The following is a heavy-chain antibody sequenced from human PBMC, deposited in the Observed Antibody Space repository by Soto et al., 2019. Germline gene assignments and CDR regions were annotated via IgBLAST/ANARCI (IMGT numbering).Heavy chain of an antibody. CDR2: FDPEDGQT. V-gene: IGHV1-24*01. CDR1: GYTLSELS. Sequence: ASVKVSSKVSGYTLSELSMHWVRLSLGKGLEWMGGFDPEDGQTIYAPQLQGRVTMTDDTPRHTAYMELSRLRSEDTAVYSCATASGDYGGNSGAFDIWGQGTMVTVSS. CDR3: ATASGDYGGNSGAFDI. J-gene: IGHJ3*02. D-gene: IGHD4-17*01.